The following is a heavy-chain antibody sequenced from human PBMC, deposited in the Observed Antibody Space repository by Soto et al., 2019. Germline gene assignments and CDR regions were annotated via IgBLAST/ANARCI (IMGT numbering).Heavy chain of an antibody. V-gene: IGHV3-23*01. CDR3: ARGASTFDY. Sequence: EVQLLESGGGVAQPGGSLRLSCAASGFTFSNSAMSWVRQAPGKGLEWVSTISGGSGDTSYADPVKGRFIVSRDDSRNTLYLQMNSLRAEDTAIYYCARGASTFDYWGQGRPVIVSS. CDR1: GFTFSNSA. J-gene: IGHJ4*02. CDR2: ISGGSGDT. D-gene: IGHD2-2*01.